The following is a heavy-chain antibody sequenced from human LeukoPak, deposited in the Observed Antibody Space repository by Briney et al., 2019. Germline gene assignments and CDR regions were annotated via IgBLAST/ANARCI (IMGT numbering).Heavy chain of an antibody. V-gene: IGHV5-10-1*01. J-gene: IGHJ5*02. CDR2: IDPSDSYT. CDR3: ARLEYYDSS. D-gene: IGHD3-22*01. CDR1: GHRFTSHW. Sequence: GESLKISCKGSGHRFTSHWISWVRQMPGKGLEWMGRIDPSDSYTNYSPSFQGHVTISADKSITTAYLQWSSLRASDTAMYYCARLEYYDSSWGQGTLVTVSS.